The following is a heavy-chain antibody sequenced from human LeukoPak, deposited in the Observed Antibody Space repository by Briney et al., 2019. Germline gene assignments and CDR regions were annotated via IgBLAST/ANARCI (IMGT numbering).Heavy chain of an antibody. D-gene: IGHD6-6*01. Sequence: PGGSLRLSCAASGFTFGRFSMGWIRQAPGKGLEWVSYINSRGSTIYYADSVKGRFTISRDNAKNSLYLQMNSLRAEGTAVYYCARALWQLDYWGQGTLVTVSS. CDR2: INSRGSTI. CDR1: GFTFGRFS. J-gene: IGHJ4*02. CDR3: ARALWQLDY. V-gene: IGHV3-11*01.